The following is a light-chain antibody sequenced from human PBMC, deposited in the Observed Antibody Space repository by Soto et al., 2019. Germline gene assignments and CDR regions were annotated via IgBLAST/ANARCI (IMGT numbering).Light chain of an antibody. Sequence: EIVLTQSPGTLSLSPGERATLSCRASQSVRSSYLAWYQQKLGQAPRLLIYGVSNRATGIPDRFSGSGSGTDFTLTISRLEPEDFAVYYCQQYDSSPRTFGQGTKVEIK. CDR2: GVS. CDR3: QQYDSSPRT. CDR1: QSVRSSY. J-gene: IGKJ1*01. V-gene: IGKV3-20*01.